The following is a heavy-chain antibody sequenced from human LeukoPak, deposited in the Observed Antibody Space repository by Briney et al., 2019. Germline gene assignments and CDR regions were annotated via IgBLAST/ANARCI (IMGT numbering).Heavy chain of an antibody. CDR3: ASSGVVVAANDAFDI. Sequence: PSETLSLTCAVYGGSFSGYYWSWIRQPPGKGLEWIGEINHSGSTNYNPSLKSRVTISVDTSKNQFSLKLSSVTAADTAVYYCASSGVVVAANDAFDIWGQGTMVTVSS. V-gene: IGHV4-34*01. CDR1: GGSFSGYY. J-gene: IGHJ3*02. D-gene: IGHD2-15*01. CDR2: INHSGST.